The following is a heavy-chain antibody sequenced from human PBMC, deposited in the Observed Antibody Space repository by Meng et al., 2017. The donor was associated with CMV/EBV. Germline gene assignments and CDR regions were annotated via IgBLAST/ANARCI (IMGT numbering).Heavy chain of an antibody. D-gene: IGHD2-2*01. V-gene: IGHV3-21*04. Sequence: GESLKISCAASGFTFSSYSMNWVRQAPGKGLEWVSSISSSSSYIYYADSVKGRFTISRDNAKNSLYLQMNSLRAEDTAVYYCARCVVVPAAHATPRIWFDPWGQGTLVTVSS. CDR3: ARCVVVPAAHATPRIWFDP. CDR1: GFTFSSYS. J-gene: IGHJ5*02. CDR2: ISSSSSYI.